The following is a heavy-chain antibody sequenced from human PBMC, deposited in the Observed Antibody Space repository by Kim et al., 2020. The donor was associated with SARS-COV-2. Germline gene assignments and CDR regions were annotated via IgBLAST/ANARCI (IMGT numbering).Heavy chain of an antibody. J-gene: IGHJ4*02. V-gene: IGHV4-39*01. CDR2: IYFSGST. Sequence: SETLSLTCTVSGGSISSSGNYWGWIRQPPGKGLEWIGIIYFSGSTYYNPSLKSRVTISVDTSKNQFSLKLSSVTAADTAVYFCARLFVPYYDVLTGYILDYWGQGTLVIVSS. CDR1: GGSISSSGNY. CDR3: ARLFVPYYDVLTGYILDY. D-gene: IGHD3-9*01.